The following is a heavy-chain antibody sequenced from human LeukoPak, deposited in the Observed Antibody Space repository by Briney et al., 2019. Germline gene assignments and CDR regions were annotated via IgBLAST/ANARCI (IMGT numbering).Heavy chain of an antibody. CDR2: INSDGSST. D-gene: IGHD6-13*01. CDR1: GFTFSSYW. CDR3: ARDPGYGSSWYFSYYYYGMDV. J-gene: IGHJ6*02. Sequence: AGGSLRLSCAAPGFTFSSYWMHWVRQAPGKGLAWVSRINSDGSSTSYADSVKGRFTISRDNAKNTLYLQMNSLRAGDTAVYYCARDPGYGSSWYFSYYYYGMDVWGQGTTVTVSS. V-gene: IGHV3-74*01.